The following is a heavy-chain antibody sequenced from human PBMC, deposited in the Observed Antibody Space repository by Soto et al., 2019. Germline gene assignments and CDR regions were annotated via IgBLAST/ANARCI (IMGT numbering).Heavy chain of an antibody. D-gene: IGHD2-21*01. Sequence: QVQLVQSGAEVKTPGASVKVSCKASGYTFASYDINWVRQAPGQGLEWMGWMNPNSNNTGYAQKLQGRLTMTRDIALSIAHIELSSLRNEDTAVYYCARSDGYHFNCLDSWGQGTLVTVSA. CDR3: ARSDGYHFNCLDS. CDR1: GYTFASYD. J-gene: IGHJ5*01. CDR2: MNPNSNNT. V-gene: IGHV1-8*01.